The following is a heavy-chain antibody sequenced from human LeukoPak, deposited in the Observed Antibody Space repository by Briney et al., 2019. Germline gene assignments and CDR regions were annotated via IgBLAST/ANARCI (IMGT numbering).Heavy chain of an antibody. Sequence: PGASVKLSCKASGYTFTSYGISWVRQAPGQGLEWIGWISAYNGNTNYAQKVKGRVTMTTDTSTNTVYMELRSLRSDDTAVYYCARDDTNFHAFDSWGKGTMVTVSS. J-gene: IGHJ3*02. CDR3: ARDDTNFHAFDS. V-gene: IGHV1-18*01. D-gene: IGHD2/OR15-2a*01. CDR1: GYTFTSYG. CDR2: ISAYNGNT.